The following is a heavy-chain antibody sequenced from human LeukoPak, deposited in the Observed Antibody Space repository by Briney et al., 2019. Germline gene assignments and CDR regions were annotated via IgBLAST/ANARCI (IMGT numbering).Heavy chain of an antibody. Sequence: GGSLRLSCAASGFIFTNCAMSWVRQAPGKGLEWVSTITGNGDAAYYADSVKGRFTISRDNSRNTLYLQMNSLRADDTAAYYCEKDLTAMTNFDSWGQGTLVTVSS. CDR3: EKDLTAMTNFDS. CDR2: ITGNGDAA. J-gene: IGHJ4*02. D-gene: IGHD5-18*01. V-gene: IGHV3-23*01. CDR1: GFIFTNCA.